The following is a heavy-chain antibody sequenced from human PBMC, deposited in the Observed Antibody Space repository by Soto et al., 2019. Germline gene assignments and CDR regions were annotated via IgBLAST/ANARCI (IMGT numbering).Heavy chain of an antibody. CDR1: GYIIKNYW. Sequence: SVASQTLSCKASGYIIKNYWIGWVRQMPGQGLEWMGIIFPDYSDTRYSPSFQGHVTISVDKSISTAYVQWSSLKASDSAIYYCFRGGVTSRTFDYWGQGTLVTVSS. CDR2: IFPDYSDT. CDR3: FRGGVTSRTFDY. V-gene: IGHV5-51*01. J-gene: IGHJ4*02. D-gene: IGHD3-16*01.